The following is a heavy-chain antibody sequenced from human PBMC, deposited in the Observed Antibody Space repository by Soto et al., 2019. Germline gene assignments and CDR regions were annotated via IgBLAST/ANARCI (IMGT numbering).Heavy chain of an antibody. D-gene: IGHD3-3*01. CDR1: GFTFSDYY. Sequence: PGGSLRLSCAASGFTFSDYYMSWIRQAPGKGLEWVSYISSSSSYTNYADSVKGRFTISRYNAKNSLYLQMNSLRAEDTAVYYCARDGVGYDFWSGYSMDYYFDYWGQGTLVTVSS. V-gene: IGHV3-11*06. CDR3: ARDGVGYDFWSGYSMDYYFDY. J-gene: IGHJ4*02. CDR2: ISSSSSYT.